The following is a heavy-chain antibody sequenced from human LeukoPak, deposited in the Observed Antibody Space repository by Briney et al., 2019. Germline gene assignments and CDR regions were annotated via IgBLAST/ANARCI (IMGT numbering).Heavy chain of an antibody. CDR1: GGTFSSYA. V-gene: IGHV1-69*13. J-gene: IGHJ4*02. Sequence: SVKVSCKASGGTFSSYAISWVRQAPGQGLEWMGGIIPIFGTANYAQKFQGRVTITADESTSTAYMELSSLRSEDTAVYYCARGSRVVGATPPYYFDYWGQGTLVTVSS. CDR2: IIPIFGTA. CDR3: ARGSRVVGATPPYYFDY. D-gene: IGHD1-26*01.